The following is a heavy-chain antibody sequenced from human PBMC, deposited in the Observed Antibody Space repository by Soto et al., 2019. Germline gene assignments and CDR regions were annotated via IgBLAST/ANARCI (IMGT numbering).Heavy chain of an antibody. CDR3: ARKYYGDYGDYYYYMDV. D-gene: IGHD4-17*01. J-gene: IGHJ6*03. Sequence: GGSLRLSCAASGFTFSSYSMNWVRQAPGKGLEWVSSISSSSSYIYYADSVKGRFTISRDNAKNSLYLQMNSLRAEDTAVYYCARKYYGDYGDYYYYMDVWGKGTTVTVSS. CDR2: ISSSSSYI. V-gene: IGHV3-21*01. CDR1: GFTFSSYS.